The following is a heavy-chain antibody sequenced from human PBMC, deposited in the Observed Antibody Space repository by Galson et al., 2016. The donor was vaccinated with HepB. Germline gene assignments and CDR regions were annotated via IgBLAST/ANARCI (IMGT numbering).Heavy chain of an antibody. CDR2: IGPGGSPI. CDR3: VRGFLSNSFDY. Sequence: SLRLSCATSGFNLRAYSMDWVRQTPGKGLEWVSFIGPGGSPIYYSDSVKGRFTISNDYAKNSLYLQMNSRRVGDTAIYYCVRGFLSNSFDYWGQGALVTVSS. J-gene: IGHJ4*02. V-gene: IGHV3-21*06. CDR1: GFNLRAYS. D-gene: IGHD4-23*01.